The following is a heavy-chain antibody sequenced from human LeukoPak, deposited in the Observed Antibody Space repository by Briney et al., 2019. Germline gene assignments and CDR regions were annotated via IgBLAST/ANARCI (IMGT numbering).Heavy chain of an antibody. V-gene: IGHV3-30*02. CDR2: IRYDGDGSTI. D-gene: IGHD3-3*01. CDR1: GFTFSRYA. J-gene: IGHJ4*02. Sequence: PGGSLRLSCAASGFTFSRYAMHWVRQAPGKGLEWVAFIRYDGDGSTISCTGSVKGRFTISRDNSNNTLFLQMNSLREADTGVYFCAKDSAYDFWSGMTRQLDSWGQGTLVIVSS. CDR3: AKDSAYDFWSGMTRQLDS.